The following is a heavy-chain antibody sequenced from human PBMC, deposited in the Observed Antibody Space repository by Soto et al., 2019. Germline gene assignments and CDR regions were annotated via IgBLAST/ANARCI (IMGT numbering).Heavy chain of an antibody. CDR3: TRSRTFLYGMDV. CDR2: IRSKAYGGTT. D-gene: IGHD3-16*01. V-gene: IGHV3-49*03. Sequence: PGGSLILSCTSSGFTFCYYAMSWFRQAPGKGLEWVGFIRSKAYGGTTEYAASVKGRFTISRDDSKSIAYLQMNSLKTEDTAVYYCTRSRTFLYGMDVWGQGTTVTVSS. J-gene: IGHJ6*02. CDR1: GFTFCYYA.